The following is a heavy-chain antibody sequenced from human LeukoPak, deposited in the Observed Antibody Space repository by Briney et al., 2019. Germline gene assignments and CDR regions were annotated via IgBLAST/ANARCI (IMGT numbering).Heavy chain of an antibody. V-gene: IGHV3-23*01. CDR1: GFRFTDYS. J-gene: IGHJ6*02. D-gene: IGHD2-2*01. Sequence: QTGGSLRLSCAASGFRFTDYSMSWVRQAPGKGLEWVAGLGRSGEYKYYADSVKGRFTISRDNSKDTVCLQMNSLRAEDSAIYFCVKDRPCETCMPMDAWGQGTTVTVSS. CDR3: VKDRPCETCMPMDA. CDR2: LGRSGEYK.